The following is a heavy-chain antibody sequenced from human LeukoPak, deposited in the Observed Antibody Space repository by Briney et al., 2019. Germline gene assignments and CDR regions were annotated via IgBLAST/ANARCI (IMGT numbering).Heavy chain of an antibody. V-gene: IGHV3-23*01. Sequence: GGSLRLSCTPSGFTFSSHAMSWVRQAPGKGLEWVSGISGNGAGTYYGDSVKGRFTISRDNSKNTLYLQMNSLRAEDTAIYYCAKSRGSTLFDYWGQGTLVTVSS. CDR1: GFTFSSHA. CDR2: ISGNGAGT. J-gene: IGHJ4*02. D-gene: IGHD1-26*01. CDR3: AKSRGSTLFDY.